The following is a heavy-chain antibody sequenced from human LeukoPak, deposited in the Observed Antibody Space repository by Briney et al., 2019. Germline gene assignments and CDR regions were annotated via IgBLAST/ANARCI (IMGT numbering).Heavy chain of an antibody. CDR3: AKEDGRGPYFDY. V-gene: IGHV3-30*18. J-gene: IGHJ4*02. Sequence: GRSLRLSCAASGFTFSSYGMHWVRQAPGKGLEWVAIISYDGNNKYYTDSVKGRFTISRDNSKNTPYLQMNSLRAEDAAVYYCAKEDGRGPYFDYWGQGTLVTVSS. D-gene: IGHD5-24*01. CDR2: ISYDGNNK. CDR1: GFTFSSYG.